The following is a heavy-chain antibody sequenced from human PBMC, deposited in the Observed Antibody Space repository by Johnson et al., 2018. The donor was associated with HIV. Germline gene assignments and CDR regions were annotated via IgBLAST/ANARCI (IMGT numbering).Heavy chain of an antibody. V-gene: IGHV3-64*01. D-gene: IGHD5-12*01. CDR2: ISSNGGST. CDR1: GFTFSSYA. Sequence: VQLVESGGGVVQPGRSLRLSCTAFGFTFSSYAMHWVRQAPGKGLEYVSAISSNGGSTYYANSVKGRFTISRDNSKNTLYLQMGSLRVEDMAVYYCARSDVDIVATILFDIWGQGTMVTVSS. J-gene: IGHJ3*02. CDR3: ARSDVDIVATILFDI.